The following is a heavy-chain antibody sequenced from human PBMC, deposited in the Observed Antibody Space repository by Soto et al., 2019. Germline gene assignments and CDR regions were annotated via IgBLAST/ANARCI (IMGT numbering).Heavy chain of an antibody. V-gene: IGHV3-74*01. CDR1: GFTFSSHW. CDR2: INSEGSSR. J-gene: IGHJ4*02. D-gene: IGHD3-22*01. Sequence: EVQLVESGGGSVQPGGSLRLHCAASGFTFSSHWMYWVRQAPGKGLFWVSRINSEGSSRRYADSVNGRFTVSRDNAKNTLYLQRNSLRAEDTGVYYCAREATYSSGRGMDVWGQGTLVTVSS. CDR3: AREATYSSGRGMDV.